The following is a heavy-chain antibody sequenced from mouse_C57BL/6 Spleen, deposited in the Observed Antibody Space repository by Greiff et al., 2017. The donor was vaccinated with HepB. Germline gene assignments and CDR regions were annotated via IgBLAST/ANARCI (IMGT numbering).Heavy chain of an antibody. CDR3: ARGDYYGSSYGLAY. V-gene: IGHV3-6*01. J-gene: IGHJ3*01. CDR1: GYSITSGYY. D-gene: IGHD1-1*01. Sequence: DVHLVESGPGLVKPSQSLSLTCSVTGYSITSGYYWNWIRQFPGNKLEWMGYISYDGSNNYNPSLKNRISITRDTSKNQFFLKLNSVTTEDTATYYCARGDYYGSSYGLAYWGQGTLVTVSA. CDR2: ISYDGSN.